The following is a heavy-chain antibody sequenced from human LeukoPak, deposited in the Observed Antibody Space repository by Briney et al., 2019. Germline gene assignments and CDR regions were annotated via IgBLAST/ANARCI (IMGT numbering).Heavy chain of an antibody. D-gene: IGHD3-22*01. Sequence: QPGGSLRLSCVASGFTFSDYWMTWVRQAPGKGLEWVANIKEDGSVKYYVDSVKGRFTISRDNAKNSLYLQLNSLRAEDTAVYYCATQRGTDYYDSSGYLDAFDIWGQGTMVTVSS. CDR3: ATQRGTDYYDSSGYLDAFDI. CDR2: IKEDGSVK. J-gene: IGHJ3*02. CDR1: GFTFSDYW. V-gene: IGHV3-7*01.